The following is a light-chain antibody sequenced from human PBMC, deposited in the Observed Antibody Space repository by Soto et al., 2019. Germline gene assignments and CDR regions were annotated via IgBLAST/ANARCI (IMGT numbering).Light chain of an antibody. Sequence: DIQMTQSPSTLSASVGDRVTITCRASQNINNWIAWYQQKPGKDPKFLIYGASTLESGVPSRFSGSGFGTEFSLTISSLQPDDFGSYYCQHMRTFGQGTKVDIK. V-gene: IGKV1-5*01. CDR1: QNINNW. CDR3: QHMRT. CDR2: GAS. J-gene: IGKJ1*01.